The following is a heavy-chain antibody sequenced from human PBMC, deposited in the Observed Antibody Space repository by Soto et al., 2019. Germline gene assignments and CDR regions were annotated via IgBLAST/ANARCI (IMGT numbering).Heavy chain of an antibody. J-gene: IGHJ5*02. CDR1: GGSISSGDYY. CDR2: IYYSGST. V-gene: IGHV4-30-4*01. Sequence: ASETLSLTCTVSGGSISSGDYYWSWIRQPPGKGLEWIGYIYYSGSTYYNPSLKSRVTISVDTSKNQFSLKLSSVTAADTAVYYCARDRSGEGYCSGGSCDWFDPWGQGTLVTVSS. D-gene: IGHD2-15*01. CDR3: ARDRSGEGYCSGGSCDWFDP.